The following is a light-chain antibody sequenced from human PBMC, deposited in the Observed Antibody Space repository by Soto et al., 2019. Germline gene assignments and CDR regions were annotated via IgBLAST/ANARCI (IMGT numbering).Light chain of an antibody. CDR1: HNIERW. CDR2: DAT. Sequence: IQMTQSPSTLSASVGDRVTITCRASHNIERWMAWYQQKRGRAPSLLIFDATTLDSGVPSRFSGGGSGTEFTLTINGLQPDDFATYYCQQFAKSSTFDQGTTVEIK. J-gene: IGKJ1*01. V-gene: IGKV1-5*01. CDR3: QQFAKSST.